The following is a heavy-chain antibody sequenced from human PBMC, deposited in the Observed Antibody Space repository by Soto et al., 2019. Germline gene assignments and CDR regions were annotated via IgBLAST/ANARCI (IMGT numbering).Heavy chain of an antibody. CDR2: LSGSGTSP. V-gene: IGHV3-23*01. CDR3: AKGTSNCVWFHPFDY. CDR1: GFTFVNYA. Sequence: EVQLLESGGGLVQPGGSLRLSCAASGFTFVNYAMNWVRQAPGKGLEWVATLSGSGTSPYYPDSVKGRFTISRDNSRNTLYLQMNSLRAKDTAVYYCAKGTSNCVWFHPFDYWGQGTLVTGSS. D-gene: IGHD6-19*01. J-gene: IGHJ4*02.